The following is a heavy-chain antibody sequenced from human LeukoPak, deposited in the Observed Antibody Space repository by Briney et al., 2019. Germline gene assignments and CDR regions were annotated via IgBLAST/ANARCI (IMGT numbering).Heavy chain of an antibody. Sequence: SVKVSCKASGYTFTSYGISWVRQAPGQGLEWMGGIIPIFGTANYAQKFQGRVTITADKSTSTAYMELSSLRSEDTAVYYCASQSSGFDAFDIWGQGTMVTVSS. CDR2: IIPIFGTA. V-gene: IGHV1-69*06. CDR3: ASQSSGFDAFDI. J-gene: IGHJ3*02. CDR1: GYTFTSYG. D-gene: IGHD6-19*01.